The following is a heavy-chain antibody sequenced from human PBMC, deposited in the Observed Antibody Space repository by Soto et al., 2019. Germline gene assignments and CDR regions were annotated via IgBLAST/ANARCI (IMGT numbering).Heavy chain of an antibody. D-gene: IGHD3-10*01. V-gene: IGHV3-13*01. CDR1: GFTYNSYD. Sequence: DVQLVESGGGSVRPGGSLRLSCAAFGFTYNSYDMHWVRQVAGGGLEWVSSMGGAGAKEYAASVRGRFLISRDNAKNSVYLQMDSLRVGDTAVYYCTRAAFGDGMDLWGQGTPGTVSS. CDR3: TRAAFGDGMDL. J-gene: IGHJ6*02. CDR2: MGGAGAK.